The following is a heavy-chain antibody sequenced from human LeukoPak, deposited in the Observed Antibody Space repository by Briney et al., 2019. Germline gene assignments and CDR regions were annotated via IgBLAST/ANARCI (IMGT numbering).Heavy chain of an antibody. D-gene: IGHD3-22*01. Sequence: GGSLRLSCAASGLTFSTYNMNWVRQAPGKGLEWISYINADSSTIQYADSVRGRFTTSRDNAKNSLYLQMNSLRAEDTAVYYCVRDNSRGQSLGVIYWGQGSLVTVSS. CDR3: VRDNSRGQSLGVIY. CDR1: GLTFSTYN. J-gene: IGHJ4*02. V-gene: IGHV3-48*01. CDR2: INADSSTI.